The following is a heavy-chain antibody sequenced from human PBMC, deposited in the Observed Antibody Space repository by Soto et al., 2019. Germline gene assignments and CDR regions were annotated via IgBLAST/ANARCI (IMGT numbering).Heavy chain of an antibody. Sequence: GGSLRLSCAASGYSFDAYIMNWVRHPPGKWLEWVSSINPRGLTKFYADSVRGRFTISRDDASSSLFLQMNNLRAEDTAVYYCATWYGNHYFGLDVWGQGTTVTVSS. D-gene: IGHD6-13*01. CDR2: INPRGLTK. J-gene: IGHJ6*02. CDR3: ATWYGNHYFGLDV. CDR1: GYSFDAYI. V-gene: IGHV3-48*01.